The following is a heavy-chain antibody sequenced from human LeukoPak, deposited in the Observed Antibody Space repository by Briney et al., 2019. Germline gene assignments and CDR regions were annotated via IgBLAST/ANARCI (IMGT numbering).Heavy chain of an antibody. D-gene: IGHD4-17*01. V-gene: IGHV3-23*01. CDR2: ISGSGGST. CDR1: GFPFSTNA. CDR3: AKAYYGDYYDY. Sequence: PGGSLRLSCAASGFPFSTNAMTWVRQAPGKGLEWVSGISGSGGSTYYADSVKGRFTISRDNSKNTLCLQMNSLRAEDTAVYYCAKAYYGDYYDYWGQGTLVTVSS. J-gene: IGHJ4*02.